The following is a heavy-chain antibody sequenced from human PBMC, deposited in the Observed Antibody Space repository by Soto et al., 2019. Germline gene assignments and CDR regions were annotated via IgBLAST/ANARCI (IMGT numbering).Heavy chain of an antibody. Sequence: QSQTLSLTCTVSGGSISSYYWSWIRQPPGKGLEWIGYIYYSGSTNYNPSLKSRVTISVDTSKNQFSLKLSSVTAADTAVYYCARVRWDSSSYYYYYYMDVWGKGTTVTVSS. CDR1: GGSISSYY. CDR2: IYYSGST. J-gene: IGHJ6*03. V-gene: IGHV4-59*01. CDR3: ARVRWDSSSYYYYYYMDV. D-gene: IGHD6-6*01.